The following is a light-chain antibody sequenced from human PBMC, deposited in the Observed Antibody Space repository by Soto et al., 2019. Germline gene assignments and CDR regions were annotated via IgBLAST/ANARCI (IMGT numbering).Light chain of an antibody. CDR1: QGITSA. J-gene: IGKJ5*01. CDR3: QQFNSYPIT. CDR2: IAS. Sequence: AIQLTQSPSSLSAFVGDRVTITCRARQGITSALAWYQQKPGKAPKLLISIASSLGSGVPSRFSGSGSATDFTLTISSLQPEDFATYFCQQFNSYPITFGQGTRLEIK. V-gene: IGKV1-13*02.